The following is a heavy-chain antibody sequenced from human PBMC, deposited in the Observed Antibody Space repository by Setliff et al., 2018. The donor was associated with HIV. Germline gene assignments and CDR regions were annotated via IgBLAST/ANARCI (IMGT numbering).Heavy chain of an antibody. CDR3: ASSPAWRSDFGLHTFDY. V-gene: IGHV4-61*02. CDR1: GGSISSGSYY. D-gene: IGHD2-2*01. CDR2: IYHTGST. J-gene: IGHJ4*02. Sequence: SETLSLTCTVSGGSISSGSYYWSWIRQPAGKGLEWIGRIYHTGSTYYNPSLKSRVTMSADTSKNQFSLKLSSVTAADTAMYYCASSPAWRSDFGLHTFDYWGQGTLVTVSS.